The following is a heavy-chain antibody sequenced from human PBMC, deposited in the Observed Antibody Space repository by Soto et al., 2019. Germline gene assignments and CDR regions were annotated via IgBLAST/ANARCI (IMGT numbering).Heavy chain of an antibody. J-gene: IGHJ5*02. V-gene: IGHV3-23*01. CDR2: ISGSGFKK. Sequence: TGGSLRLSCAASGFIFETFGMSWVRQAPGKGLEWISSISGSGFKKYYADSVKGRFTISRDNSKSTVYLELNNLSAEDTAVYHCAKNQGVELVPLATVDWFDPWGQGSVVTVSS. D-gene: IGHD1-26*01. CDR3: AKNQGVELVPLATVDWFDP. CDR1: GFIFETFG.